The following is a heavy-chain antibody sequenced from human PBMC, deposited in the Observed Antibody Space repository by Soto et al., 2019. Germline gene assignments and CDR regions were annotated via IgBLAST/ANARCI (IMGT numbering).Heavy chain of an antibody. V-gene: IGHV4-4*02. Sequence: QVQLQESGPGLVKPSGTLSLTCAVSGGSISSSNWWSWVRQPPGKGLEWIGEIYHSGSTNYNPSLKRRITISVDKYKNQFSLKLSSVTAADKAVYYCARYCSGGSCYPNNDYWGQGNLVTLSS. CDR1: GGSISSSNW. CDR2: IYHSGST. D-gene: IGHD2-15*01. CDR3: ARYCSGGSCYPNNDY. J-gene: IGHJ4*02.